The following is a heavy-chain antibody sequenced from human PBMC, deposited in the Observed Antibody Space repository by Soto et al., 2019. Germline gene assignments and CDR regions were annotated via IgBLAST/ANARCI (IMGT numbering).Heavy chain of an antibody. CDR1: GGSISSGGYY. V-gene: IGHV4-31*03. CDR2: IYYSGST. Sequence: PSETLSLTCTVSGGSISSGGYYWSWMRQHPGKGLEWIGYIYYSGSTYYNAPLKIRVTISVETSKNQFSLKLSSVNAADTAVYYCASLVVHYYGMDVWGQGTTVTVSS. J-gene: IGHJ6*02. D-gene: IGHD2-2*01. CDR3: ASLVVHYYGMDV.